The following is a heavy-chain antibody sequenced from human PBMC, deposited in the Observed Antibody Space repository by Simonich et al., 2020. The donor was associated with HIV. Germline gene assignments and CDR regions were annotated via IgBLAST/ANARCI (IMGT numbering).Heavy chain of an antibody. CDR2: ISYDGSNK. J-gene: IGHJ5*02. CDR1: GFTFSSYA. V-gene: IGHV3-30*07. Sequence: QVQLVESGGGVVQPGRSLRLSCAASGFTFSSYAMHWVRQAPGKGLGWVAVISYDGSNKYYADSVKGRFTISRDNSKNTLYLQMNSLRAEDTAVYYCARDLTTYYYDSSGYYSGWFDPWGQGTLVTVSS. CDR3: ARDLTTYYYDSSGYYSGWFDP. D-gene: IGHD3-22*01.